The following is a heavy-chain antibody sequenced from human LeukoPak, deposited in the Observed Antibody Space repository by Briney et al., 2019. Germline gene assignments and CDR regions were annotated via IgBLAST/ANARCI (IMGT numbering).Heavy chain of an antibody. CDR1: GGSFSGYY. J-gene: IGHJ3*02. Sequence: SETLSLTYAVYGGSFSGYYWSWIRQPPGKGLEWIGEINHSGSTNYNPSLKSRVTISVDMSKNQFSLKLSSVTAADTAVYYCARGLPASRAFDIWGQGTMVTVSS. D-gene: IGHD5/OR15-5a*01. V-gene: IGHV4-34*01. CDR2: INHSGST. CDR3: ARGLPASRAFDI.